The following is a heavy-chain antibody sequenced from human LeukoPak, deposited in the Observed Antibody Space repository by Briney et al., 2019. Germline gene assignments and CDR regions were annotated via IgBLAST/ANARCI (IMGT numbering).Heavy chain of an antibody. CDR3: ARGILPAAMPLFDY. D-gene: IGHD2-2*01. V-gene: IGHV3-30*04. CDR1: GFTFSSYA. Sequence: PGGSLRLSCAASGFTFSSYAMHWVRQAPGKGLEWVAVISYDGSNKYYADSVKGRFTISRDNSKNTLYLQMNSLRAEDTAVYYCARGILPAAMPLFDYWGQGTLVTVSS. CDR2: ISYDGSNK. J-gene: IGHJ4*02.